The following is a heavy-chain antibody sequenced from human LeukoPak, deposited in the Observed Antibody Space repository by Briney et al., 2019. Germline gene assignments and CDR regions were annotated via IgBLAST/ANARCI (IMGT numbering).Heavy chain of an antibody. Sequence: GGSLRLSCAASGFTFSSYAMSWVRQAPGKGLEWVSAISGSGGSTYYADSVKGRFTISRDNTKNTLYLQMNSLRAEDTAVYYCAKDYYDSSGYPDAFDIWGQGTMVTVSS. V-gene: IGHV3-23*01. CDR3: AKDYYDSSGYPDAFDI. CDR1: GFTFSSYA. D-gene: IGHD3-22*01. CDR2: ISGSGGST. J-gene: IGHJ3*02.